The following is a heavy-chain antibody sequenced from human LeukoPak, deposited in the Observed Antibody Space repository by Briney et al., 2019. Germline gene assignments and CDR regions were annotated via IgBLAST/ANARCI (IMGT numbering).Heavy chain of an antibody. CDR1: GGSFSGYY. V-gene: IGHV4-34*01. CDR2: INHSGST. J-gene: IGHJ4*02. CDR3: ARRGEGGYDILTGYHRTYYFDY. Sequence: SETLSLTCAVYGGSFSGYYWSWIRQPPGKGLEWIGEINHSGSTNYNPSLKSRVTISVDTSKNQFSLKLSSVTAADTAVYYCARRGEGGYDILTGYHRTYYFDYWGQGTLVTVSS. D-gene: IGHD3-9*01.